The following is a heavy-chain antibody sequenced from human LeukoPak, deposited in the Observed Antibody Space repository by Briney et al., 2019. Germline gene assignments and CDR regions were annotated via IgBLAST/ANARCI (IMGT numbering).Heavy chain of an antibody. CDR2: LSGSGGGT. Sequence: GGSLRLSCAVSGITLSNYGMSWVRQAPGKGLEWVAGLSGSGGGTNYADSVQGRFTISRDNPKNTLHLQMNSLRAEDTAVYFCAKRGVVIRVFLVGFHKEAYYFDSWGQGALVTVSS. CDR1: GITLSNYG. D-gene: IGHD3-10*01. V-gene: IGHV3-23*01. CDR3: AKRGVVIRVFLVGFHKEAYYFDS. J-gene: IGHJ4*02.